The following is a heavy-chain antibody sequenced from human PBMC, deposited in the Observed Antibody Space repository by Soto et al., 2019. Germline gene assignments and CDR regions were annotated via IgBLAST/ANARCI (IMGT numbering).Heavy chain of an antibody. V-gene: IGHV3-7*01. Sequence: GGSLRLSCAASGFTFSSYWMSWVRQAPGKGLEWVANIKQDGSEKYYVDSVKGRFTISRDNAKNSLYLQMNSLRAEDPAVYYCARSRESGSSSSYYYGMDVWGQGTTVTVSS. D-gene: IGHD6-6*01. CDR2: IKQDGSEK. CDR1: GFTFSSYW. J-gene: IGHJ6*02. CDR3: ARSRESGSSSSYYYGMDV.